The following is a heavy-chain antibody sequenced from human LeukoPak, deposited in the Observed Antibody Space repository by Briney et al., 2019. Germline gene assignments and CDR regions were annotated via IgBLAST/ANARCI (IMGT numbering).Heavy chain of an antibody. D-gene: IGHD6-13*01. J-gene: IGHJ5*02. CDR1: GFTFSTYW. CDR3: ARVLPEPGIAAAGRWFDP. CDR2: IKQDGSEK. V-gene: IGHV3-7*01. Sequence: PGGSLRLSCAASGFTFSTYWMSWVRQAPGKGLEWVANIKQDGSEKYYVDSVKGRFTISRGNAKNSLYLQMNSLRAEDTAVYYCARVLPEPGIAAAGRWFDPWGQGTLVTVSS.